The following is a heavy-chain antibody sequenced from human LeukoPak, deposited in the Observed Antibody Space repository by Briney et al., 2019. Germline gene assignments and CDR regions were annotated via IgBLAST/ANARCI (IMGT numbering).Heavy chain of an antibody. V-gene: IGHV3-73*01. J-gene: IGHJ4*02. D-gene: IGHD2-21*02. Sequence: GGSLRLSCGASGFTFSAFGVHWVRQASGKGLEWVGRIADKADNYVTLYAASVKGRFIISRDDSQNTAYLQMTSLKTEDTAVYYCTSHAFCGGDCYSNWGQGTLVTVSS. CDR1: GFTFSAFG. CDR2: IADKADNYVT. CDR3: TSHAFCGGDCYSN.